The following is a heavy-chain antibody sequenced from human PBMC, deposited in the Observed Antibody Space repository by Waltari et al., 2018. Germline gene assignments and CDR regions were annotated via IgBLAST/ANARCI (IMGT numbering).Heavy chain of an antibody. CDR2: VSYRGIT. CDR3: ARTTFVRYFDY. J-gene: IGHJ4*02. Sequence: QVQLQESGPGLVKPSQTLTLTCTVDSGPISIPDYFWSWIRQAPGKGLEWIGSVSYRGITYYNPSLESRVTMSVDTSKNQFSLNLNSMTAADAAVYYCARTTFVRYFDYWGQGTLVTVSS. V-gene: IGHV4-30-4*01. CDR1: SGPISIPDYF. D-gene: IGHD1-1*01.